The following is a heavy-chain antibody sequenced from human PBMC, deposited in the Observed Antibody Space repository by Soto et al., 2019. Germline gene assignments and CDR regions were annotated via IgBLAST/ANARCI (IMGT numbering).Heavy chain of an antibody. Sequence: TSETLSLTCAVSGGSFTSNNWWTWVRQPPGQGLEWIGEIYRTGSTNYNPSLKSRVTISLDKSENQFSLKVTSLTAADTAVYYCASRDPGTSVDYWGQGTLVTVSA. D-gene: IGHD1-7*01. CDR2: IYRTGST. V-gene: IGHV4-4*02. CDR1: GGSFTSNNW. CDR3: ASRDPGTSVDY. J-gene: IGHJ4*02.